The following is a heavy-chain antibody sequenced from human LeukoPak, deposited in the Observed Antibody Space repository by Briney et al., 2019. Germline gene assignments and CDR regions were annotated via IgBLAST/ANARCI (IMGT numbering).Heavy chain of an antibody. Sequence: QPGGSLRLSCAASGFTFSNYWLHWARQAPGKGLEWVSRINTDGSSTTYADSVKGRFTISRDNAKNTLYLQMNSLRDEDTAVYYCARDLYASGSYHPWGQGTLVTVSS. V-gene: IGHV3-74*03. CDR3: ARDLYASGSYHP. CDR2: INTDGSST. J-gene: IGHJ5*02. D-gene: IGHD3-10*01. CDR1: GFTFSNYW.